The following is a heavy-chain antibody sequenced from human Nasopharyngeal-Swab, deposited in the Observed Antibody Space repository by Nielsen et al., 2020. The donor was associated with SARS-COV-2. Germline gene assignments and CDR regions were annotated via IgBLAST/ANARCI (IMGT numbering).Heavy chain of an antibody. J-gene: IGHJ6*02. CDR2: VYDRGNA. Sequence: GSLRLSCIVSGGSITSNYWSWIRQTPGKGLEWIGHVYDRGNAYYNPSLESRVTISVDKSKNQFSMKLSAVTAADTAVYFCARDRAGTTRNYRGCFYRMDVWGQGTTVTVSS. V-gene: IGHV4-59*01. CDR1: GGSITSNY. D-gene: IGHD1-26*01. CDR3: ARDRAGTTRNYRGCFYRMDV.